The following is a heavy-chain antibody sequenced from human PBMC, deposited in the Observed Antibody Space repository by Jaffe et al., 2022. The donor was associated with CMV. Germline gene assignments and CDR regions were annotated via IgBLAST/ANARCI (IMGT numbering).Heavy chain of an antibody. Sequence: EVQLLESGGGLVQRGGSLRLSCAVSGFIFNNYGMNWVRQAPGKGLEWVSGVSGSGGKTYYADSVKGRFTITRDNSKSTLYLQMNNLRAEDTAVYYCAKEHLGYCSNGVCYGFDYWGQGTLVAVSS. CDR3: AKEHLGYCSNGVCYGFDY. CDR1: GFIFNNYG. D-gene: IGHD2-8*01. V-gene: IGHV3-23*01. CDR2: VSGSGGKT. J-gene: IGHJ4*02.